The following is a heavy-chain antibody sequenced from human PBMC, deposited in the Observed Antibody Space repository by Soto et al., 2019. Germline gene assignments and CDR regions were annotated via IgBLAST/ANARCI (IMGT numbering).Heavy chain of an antibody. CDR2: IYYSGST. CDR3: ARAYEPNYYYGMDV. V-gene: IGHV4-30-4*01. J-gene: IGHJ6*02. Sequence: TLSLPCTVSGGSISSGDYYWSWIRQPPGKGLEWIGYIYYSGSTYYNPSLKSRVTISVDTSKNQFSLKLSSVTAADTAVYYCARAYEPNYYYGMDVWGQGTTVTVSS. CDR1: GGSISSGDYY. D-gene: IGHD3-3*01.